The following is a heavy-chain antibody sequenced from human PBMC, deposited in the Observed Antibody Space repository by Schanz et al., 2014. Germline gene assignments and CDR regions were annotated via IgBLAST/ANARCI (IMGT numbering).Heavy chain of an antibody. CDR3: ARGFDFWDR. D-gene: IGHD3-3*01. V-gene: IGHV1-18*04. CDR1: GGTFSTYP. CDR2: ISTFRNEDT. J-gene: IGHJ4*02. Sequence: QVQLVQSGAEVKKPGSSVKVSCKASGGTFSTYPINWLRQAPGQGPEFMGWISTFRNEDTNSAQRFQGRLTMTTDTSTSTAYMELRSLRSDDTAVYYCARGFDFWDRWGQGTLVIVSS.